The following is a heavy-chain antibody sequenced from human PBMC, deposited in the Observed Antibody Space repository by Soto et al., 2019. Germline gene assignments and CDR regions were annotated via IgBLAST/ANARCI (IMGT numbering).Heavy chain of an antibody. D-gene: IGHD2-2*01. J-gene: IGHJ6*03. V-gene: IGHV3-15*01. CDR3: TRGGIVVVPAAMENYYYYYMDV. Sequence: EVQLVESGGGLVKPGGSLRLSCAASGFTFSNAWMSWVRQAPGKGLEWVGRIKSKTDGGTTDYAAPVKGRFTISRDDSKNTLYLQMNSLKTEDTAVYYCTRGGIVVVPAAMENYYYYYMDVWGKGTTVTVSS. CDR1: GFTFSNAW. CDR2: IKSKTDGGTT.